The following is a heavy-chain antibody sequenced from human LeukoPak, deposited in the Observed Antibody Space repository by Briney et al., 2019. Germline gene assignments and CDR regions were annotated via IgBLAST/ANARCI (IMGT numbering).Heavy chain of an antibody. CDR2: INHCGST. J-gene: IGHJ4*02. CDR1: GGSFSGYY. V-gene: IGHV4-34*01. Sequence: SSETLSLTCAVYGGSFSGYYWSWIRQPPGKGLEWIGEINHCGSTNYNPSLKSRVTISVDTSKNQFSLKLSSVTAADTAVYYCAREKIAAAGPRGYFDYWGQGTLVTVSS. CDR3: AREKIAAAGPRGYFDY. D-gene: IGHD6-13*01.